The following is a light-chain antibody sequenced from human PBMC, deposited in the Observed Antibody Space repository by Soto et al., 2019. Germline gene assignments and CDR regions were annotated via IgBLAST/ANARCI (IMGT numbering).Light chain of an antibody. CDR3: QQYFSTPPLT. CDR1: HSLCYSPRNRSY. CDR2: WAS. Sequence: DIVLTQSPYSLVVSLGERATINCKSSHSLCYSPRNRSYLGWFQQGQGQPPRLXXXWASSREPGVPDRFSGSESGTDFTLTISSLQAADVAVYYCQQYFSTPPLTFGGGTKVDIK. V-gene: IGKV4-1*01. J-gene: IGKJ4*01.